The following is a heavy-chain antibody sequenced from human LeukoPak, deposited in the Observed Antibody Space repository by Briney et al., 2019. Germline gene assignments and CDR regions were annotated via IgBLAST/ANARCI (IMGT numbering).Heavy chain of an antibody. CDR3: ARVFAVAGLDY. CDR2: ISSSSSYI. Sequence: PGGSLRLSCAASGFTFSSYSMNWVRQAPGKGLEWVSSISSSSSYICYADSVKGRFTISRDNAKNSLYLQMNSLRAEDTAVYYCARVFAVAGLDYWGQGTLVTVSS. V-gene: IGHV3-21*01. D-gene: IGHD6-19*01. J-gene: IGHJ4*02. CDR1: GFTFSSYS.